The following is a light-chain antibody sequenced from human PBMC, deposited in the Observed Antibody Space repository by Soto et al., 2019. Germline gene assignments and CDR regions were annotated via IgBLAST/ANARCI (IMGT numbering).Light chain of an antibody. Sequence: EIALTQSPGTLSLSPGETATPSCKTSQSSGSNFLAWYQQKPGQAPKLLIYGASIRATGIPDRFSGSGSGTDFSLTITRLEPEDSAVYYCQQRHMWPITFGQGTRLEIK. CDR1: QSSGSNF. CDR3: QQRHMWPIT. CDR2: GAS. V-gene: IGKV3D-20*02. J-gene: IGKJ5*01.